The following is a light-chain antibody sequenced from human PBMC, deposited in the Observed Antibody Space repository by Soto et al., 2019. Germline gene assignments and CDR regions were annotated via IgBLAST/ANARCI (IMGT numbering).Light chain of an antibody. Sequence: DIQMTQSPSSLSASVGDRVTITCQASQDISNYLNWYQQKPGKAPKLLIYDASNLEKGVPSRFSGSGSWTDFTFTISSLQPEDIATYYCQQYDNLPFTFGPGTKVDIK. CDR3: QQYDNLPFT. J-gene: IGKJ3*01. CDR1: QDISNY. V-gene: IGKV1-33*01. CDR2: DAS.